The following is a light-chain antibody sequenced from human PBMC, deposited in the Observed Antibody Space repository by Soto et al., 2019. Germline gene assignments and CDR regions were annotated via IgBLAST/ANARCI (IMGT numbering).Light chain of an antibody. Sequence: EVVLTQSPATLSVSPGERATLSCRASQSVSSNLAWYQQRPGQAPRLLIYDASNRAPGIPARFSGSGSGTDFTLTISSLEPEDFAVYYCQQRSNWPPITFGQGTRLEIK. CDR3: QQRSNWPPIT. V-gene: IGKV3-11*01. CDR2: DAS. J-gene: IGKJ5*01. CDR1: QSVSSN.